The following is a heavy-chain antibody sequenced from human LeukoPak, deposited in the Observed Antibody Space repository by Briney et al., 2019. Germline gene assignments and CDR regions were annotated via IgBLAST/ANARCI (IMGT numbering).Heavy chain of an antibody. J-gene: IGHJ2*01. CDR1: GYSFTTFY. CDR3: ARDSVSGDWYLDL. CDR2: LNPNGGTP. V-gene: IGHV1-46*01. D-gene: IGHD5-12*01. Sequence: ASVKVSCKASGYSFTTFYIHWVRQAPGQGLEWMGILNPNGGTPNYAQQFQGGVTMTRDTSTSTVYMELSSLRSDDTGVYYCARDSVSGDWYLDLWGRGTLVTVSS.